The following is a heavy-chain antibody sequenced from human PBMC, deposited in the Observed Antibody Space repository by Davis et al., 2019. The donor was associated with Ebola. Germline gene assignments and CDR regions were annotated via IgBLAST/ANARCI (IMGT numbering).Heavy chain of an antibody. V-gene: IGHV4-38-2*02. D-gene: IGHD6-13*01. J-gene: IGHJ4*02. CDR2: IYHSGST. CDR1: GYSISSGYY. CDR3: ARVDEAAASINLDY. Sequence: MPSETLSLTCTVSGYSISSGYYWGWIRQPPGRGLAWTGNIYHSGSTDFNPSLESRVTISVDTSKNQFSLKLSSVTAADTAVYYCARVDEAAASINLDYWGQGNLVTVSS.